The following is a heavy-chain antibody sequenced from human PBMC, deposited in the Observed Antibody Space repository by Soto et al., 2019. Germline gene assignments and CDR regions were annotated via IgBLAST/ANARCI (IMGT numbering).Heavy chain of an antibody. CDR1: GFTFSRYT. CDR2: ISGDGNNK. J-gene: IGHJ4*02. D-gene: IGHD3-22*01. CDR3: AIRASYYDSSGYFDY. V-gene: IGHV3-74*01. Sequence: HPGGSLRLSCAASGFTFSRYTMHWVRQAPGKGLVWMSCISGDGNNKNYADSVKGRFTISRDNAKNTLYLQMNSLRAEDTAVYYCAIRASYYDSSGYFDYWGQGTLVTVSS.